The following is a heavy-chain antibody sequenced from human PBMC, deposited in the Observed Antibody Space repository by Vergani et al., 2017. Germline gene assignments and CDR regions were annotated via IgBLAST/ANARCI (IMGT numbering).Heavy chain of an antibody. V-gene: IGHV4-34*01. Sequence: QVQLQQWGAGLLKPSETLSLTCAVYGGSFSGYYWSWIRQPPGKGLEWIGEINHSGSTNYNPSLKSRVTISVDTSKNQFSLKLSSVTSADTAVYYCARRPYYYDSSGYSKYYYYGTDVWGQGTTVTVSS. CDR3: ARRPYYYDSSGYSKYYYYGTDV. CDR2: INHSGST. D-gene: IGHD3-22*01. J-gene: IGHJ6*02. CDR1: GGSFSGYY.